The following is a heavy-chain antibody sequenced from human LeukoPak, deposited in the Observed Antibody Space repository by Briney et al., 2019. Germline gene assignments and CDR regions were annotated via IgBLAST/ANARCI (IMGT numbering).Heavy chain of an antibody. Sequence: GGSLRLSCAASGFTFSNAWMSWVRQAPGKGLEWVGRIKSKTDGGTKDYAAPVKGRFTISRDDSKNTLYLQMNSLKTEDTAVYYCTTDSIVGATTPDYWGQGTLVTVSS. CDR2: IKSKTDGGTK. CDR1: GFTFSNAW. CDR3: TTDSIVGATTPDY. V-gene: IGHV3-15*01. J-gene: IGHJ4*02. D-gene: IGHD1-26*01.